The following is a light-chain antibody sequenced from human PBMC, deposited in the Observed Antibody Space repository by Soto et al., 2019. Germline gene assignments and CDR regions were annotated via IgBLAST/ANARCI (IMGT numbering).Light chain of an antibody. V-gene: IGKV1-5*01. CDR3: QQYQSYFLT. Sequence: DIPMTQSPSPLSASVGDRVTITCRASQSISRSLAWYQQKSGKAPKLLIYDASSLESGVPSRFSGSGFGTEFTLTISGLQPDDFATYYCQQYQSYFLTFGPGTTVDMK. J-gene: IGKJ3*01. CDR1: QSISRS. CDR2: DAS.